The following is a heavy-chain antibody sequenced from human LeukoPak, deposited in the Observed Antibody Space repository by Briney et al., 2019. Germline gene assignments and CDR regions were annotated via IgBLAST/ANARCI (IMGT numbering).Heavy chain of an antibody. J-gene: IGHJ6*02. D-gene: IGHD3-22*01. V-gene: IGHV3-7*01. CDR1: GFTFSSYW. CDR3: AREATMIVVGYYYGMDV. Sequence: AGGSLRLSCAASGFTFSSYWMSWVRQAPGKGLEWVANIKQDGSEKYYVDSVKGRFTISRDNAKNSLYLQMNSLRAEDTAVYYCAREATMIVVGYYYGMDVWGQGTTVTVSS. CDR2: IKQDGSEK.